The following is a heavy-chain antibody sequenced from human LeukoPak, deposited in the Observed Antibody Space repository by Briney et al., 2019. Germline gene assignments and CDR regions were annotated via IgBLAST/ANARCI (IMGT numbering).Heavy chain of an antibody. Sequence: SETLSLTCAVYGESFSGYYWNWIRQPPGKGLEWIGEINHSGNTKYNPSLKSRVTISADTSKNQFPLKLSSVTAADTAVYYCVRYRGVVGIDYWGQGTLVTVSS. V-gene: IGHV4-34*01. D-gene: IGHD2-15*01. J-gene: IGHJ4*02. CDR3: VRYRGVVGIDY. CDR2: INHSGNT. CDR1: GESFSGYY.